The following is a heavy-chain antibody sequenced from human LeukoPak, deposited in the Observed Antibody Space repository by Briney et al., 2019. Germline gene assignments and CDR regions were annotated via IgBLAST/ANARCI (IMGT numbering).Heavy chain of an antibody. J-gene: IGHJ4*02. V-gene: IGHV3-30*18. CDR3: AKDHGSSGWYGDY. Sequence: GGSLRLSCAASGFTFSSYGMHWVRQAPGKGLEWLGVISYDGSNKYYADSVKGRFTISRDNSKNTLYLQMNSLRAEDTVVYYCAKDHGSSGWYGDYWGQGTLVTVSS. CDR2: ISYDGSNK. D-gene: IGHD6-19*01. CDR1: GFTFSSYG.